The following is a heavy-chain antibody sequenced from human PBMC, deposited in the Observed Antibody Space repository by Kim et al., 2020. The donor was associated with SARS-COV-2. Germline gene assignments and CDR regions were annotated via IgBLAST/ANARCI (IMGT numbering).Heavy chain of an antibody. D-gene: IGHD6-13*01. V-gene: IGHV4-59*01. J-gene: IGHJ4*02. CDR3: ARIWQQQGVADY. Sequence: SETPSLTCTVSSASIRGYFWSWIRQSPGKGLDWLAYVYYSGNTRYNPSLKSRVTTSLDTSKNHFSLKMTSVTAADTGVYYCARIWQQQGVADYWGQGTLVTVSS. CDR2: VYYSGNT. CDR1: SASIRGYF.